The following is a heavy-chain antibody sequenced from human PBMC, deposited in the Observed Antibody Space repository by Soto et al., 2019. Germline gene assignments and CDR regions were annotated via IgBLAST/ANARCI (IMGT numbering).Heavy chain of an antibody. CDR1: GGTFSSYA. CDR3: ARSQGGSSSLDIYYYYYYGMDV. Sequence: QVQLVQSGAEVKKPGSSVKVSCKAPGGTFSSYAISWVRQAPGQGLEWMGGIIPIFGTAKYAQKFQGRVTITADESTSSVDMELSSLRSEDTAVYYWARSQGGSSSLDIYYYYYYGMDVWGQGTTVTVSS. V-gene: IGHV1-69*01. J-gene: IGHJ6*02. D-gene: IGHD2-15*01. CDR2: IIPIFGTA.